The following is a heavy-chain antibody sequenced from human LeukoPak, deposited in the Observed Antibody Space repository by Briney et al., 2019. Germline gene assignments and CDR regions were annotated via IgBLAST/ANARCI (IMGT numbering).Heavy chain of an antibody. D-gene: IGHD3-10*01. CDR2: IRYDGSNK. J-gene: IGHJ4*02. CDR1: GFTFSSYG. Sequence: GGSLRLSCAASGFTFSSYGMHWVRQAPGKGLEWVAFIRYDGSNKYYADSVKGRFTISRDNAKNSLYLQMNSLRAEDTAVYYCARALWFGETFPAYWGQGTLVTVSS. V-gene: IGHV3-30*02. CDR3: ARALWFGETFPAY.